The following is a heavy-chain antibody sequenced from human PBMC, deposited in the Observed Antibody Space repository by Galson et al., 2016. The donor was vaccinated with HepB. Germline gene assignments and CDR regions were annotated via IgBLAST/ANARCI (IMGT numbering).Heavy chain of an antibody. J-gene: IGHJ5*01. CDR1: GFTFSNSW. CDR2: INTDGRGI. V-gene: IGHV3-74*01. Sequence: SLRLSCAASGFTFSNSWMHWVRQAPGKGLVCVSRINTDGRGIAYADSVKGRFTISRDNAKNTLYLQMNSLRAEDTAVYYCAIGLSMNWFDSWGQGTLVTVSS. CDR3: AIGLSMNWFDS.